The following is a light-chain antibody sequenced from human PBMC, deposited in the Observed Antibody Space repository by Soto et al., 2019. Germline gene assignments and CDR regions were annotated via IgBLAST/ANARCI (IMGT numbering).Light chain of an antibody. CDR1: QSISSW. V-gene: IGKV1-5*03. J-gene: IGKJ4*01. CDR3: QQYNSYPT. Sequence: DIQMTQSPSTLSASVGDRVTITCRASQSISSWLAWYQQKAGKAPKLLIYKASSLESGVPSRFSGSGFGTEFTLTISSLQPDDFATYYCQQYNSYPTFGGGTKVEIK. CDR2: KAS.